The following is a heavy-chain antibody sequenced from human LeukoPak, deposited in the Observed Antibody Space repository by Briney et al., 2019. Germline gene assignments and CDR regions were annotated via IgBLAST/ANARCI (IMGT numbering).Heavy chain of an antibody. Sequence: GGSLRLSCAASGFTFSSYSMNWVRQAPGKGLEWVSSISSSSSYIYYADSVKGRFTISRDNSKNTLYLQMNSLRAEDTAVYYCAKSYCSSTSCYYNVWGQGTLVTVSS. V-gene: IGHV3-21*04. CDR3: AKSYCSSTSCYYNV. J-gene: IGHJ4*02. CDR2: ISSSSSYI. CDR1: GFTFSSYS. D-gene: IGHD2-2*01.